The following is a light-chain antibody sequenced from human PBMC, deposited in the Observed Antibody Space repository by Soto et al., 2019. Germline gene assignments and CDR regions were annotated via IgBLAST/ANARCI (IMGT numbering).Light chain of an antibody. CDR3: QVWDTNSDYV. V-gene: IGLV3-21*02. CDR1: NIGGKN. J-gene: IGLJ1*01. CDR2: DDS. Sequence: SYELAQPPSVSVAPGQTATVSCGGNNIGGKNVHWYQQKPGQAPVLVVYDDSDRPSGIPERFSGSNSGNMATLTIIRVEAGDEADYYCQVWDTNSDYVFGSGTKVTVL.